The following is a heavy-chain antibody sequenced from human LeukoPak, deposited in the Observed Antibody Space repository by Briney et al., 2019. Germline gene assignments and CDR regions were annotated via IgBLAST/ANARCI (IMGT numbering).Heavy chain of an antibody. CDR1: GGSVSNYY. J-gene: IGHJ4*02. CDR3: ARVSGYDWESFYDY. Sequence: PSDTLSLTCTVSGGSVSNYYWSWIRQSPGKGLEWIGYIYYTETSYNPSLKSRVTISADTSKNQFSLKLYSVTAADTAVYYCARVSGYDWESFYDYWGQGSLVTVSS. V-gene: IGHV4-59*02. D-gene: IGHD5-12*01. CDR2: IYYTET.